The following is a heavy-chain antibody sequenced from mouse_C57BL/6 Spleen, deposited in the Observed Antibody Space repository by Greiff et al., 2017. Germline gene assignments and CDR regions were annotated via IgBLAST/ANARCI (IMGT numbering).Heavy chain of an antibody. Sequence: EVQLQQSGPELVKPGASVKMSCKASGYTFTDYNMHWVKQSHGKSLEWIGYINPNNGGTSYNQKFKGKATLTVNKSSSTAYMELRSLTSEDSAVYYCARDYGSSYWFDYWGQGTTLTVSS. CDR1: GYTFTDYN. D-gene: IGHD1-1*01. CDR2: INPNNGGT. V-gene: IGHV1-22*01. CDR3: ARDYGSSYWFDY. J-gene: IGHJ2*01.